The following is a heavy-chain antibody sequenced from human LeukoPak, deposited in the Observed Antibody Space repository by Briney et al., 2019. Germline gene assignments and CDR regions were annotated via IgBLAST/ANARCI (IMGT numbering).Heavy chain of an antibody. CDR3: ARDPGVIAAAPNWFDP. D-gene: IGHD6-13*01. CDR2: IYISGST. Sequence: SETLSLTCTVSGGSISSYYWSWIRQPAGKGLEWIGRIYISGSTNYNPSLKSRVTMSVDTSKNQFSLKLSSVTAADTAVYYCARDPGVIAAAPNWFDPWGQGTLVTVSS. V-gene: IGHV4-4*07. J-gene: IGHJ5*02. CDR1: GGSISSYY.